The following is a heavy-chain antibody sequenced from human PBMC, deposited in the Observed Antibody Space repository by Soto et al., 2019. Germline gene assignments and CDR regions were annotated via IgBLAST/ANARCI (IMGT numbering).Heavy chain of an antibody. D-gene: IGHD3-3*01. CDR3: AKEVWSGPMDV. V-gene: IGHV3-74*01. J-gene: IGHJ6*02. CDR2: VNNDGSAT. CDR1: GFIFSNYW. Sequence: GESLKISCAASGFIFSNYWMHWVRQAPGKGLVWVSRVNNDGSATTYADSVKGRFTISRDNAKNTLYLQMNSLRAEDTAVYYCAKEVWSGPMDVWGQGTTVTVSS.